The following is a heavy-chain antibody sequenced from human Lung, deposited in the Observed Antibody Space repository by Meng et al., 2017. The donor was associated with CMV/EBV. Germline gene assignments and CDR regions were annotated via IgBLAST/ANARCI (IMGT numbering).Heavy chain of an antibody. CDR2: IYYSGST. CDR1: GGSISSYY. D-gene: IGHD3-22*01. V-gene: IGHV4-59*01. J-gene: IGHJ4*02. CDR3: ARAWWHYYDSSGYYPTQTYYFDY. Sequence: SETLSLTCTVSGGSISSYYWSWNRQPPGKGLEWIGYIYYSGSTNYNPSLKSRVTISVDTSKNQFSLKLSSVTAADTAVYYCARAWWHYYDSSGYYPTQTYYFDYWGQGTLVTVSS.